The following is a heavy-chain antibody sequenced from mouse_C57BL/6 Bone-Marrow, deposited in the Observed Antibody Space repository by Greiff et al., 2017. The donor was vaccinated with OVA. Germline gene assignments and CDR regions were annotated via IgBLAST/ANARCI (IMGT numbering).Heavy chain of an antibody. CDR2: IYPGSGST. Sequence: QVQLQQPGAELVKPGASVKMSCKASGYTFTSYWITWVKQRPGQGLEWIGDIYPGSGSTNYNEKFKSKATLTVDTSSSTAYMQLSSLTSEDSAVYNCARGNYYASKTHWYFEVWGTGTTLTVSS. V-gene: IGHV1-55*01. CDR3: ARGNYYASKTHWYFEV. J-gene: IGHJ1*03. CDR1: GYTFTSYW. D-gene: IGHD1-1*01.